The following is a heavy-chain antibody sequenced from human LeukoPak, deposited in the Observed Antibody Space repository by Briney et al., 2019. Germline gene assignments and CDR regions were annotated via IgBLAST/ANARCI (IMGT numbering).Heavy chain of an antibody. J-gene: IGHJ4*02. CDR2: IYSGGST. D-gene: IGHD1-1*01. Sequence: GSLRLSCAASGFTVSSNYMSWVRQAPGKGLEWVSVIYSGGSTYYADSVKGRFTISRDNSKSTLYLQMNSLRVEDTAVYYCAKGARSTVASAGDYWGQGTLVSVST. V-gene: IGHV3-53*01. CDR3: AKGARSTVASAGDY. CDR1: GFTVSSNY.